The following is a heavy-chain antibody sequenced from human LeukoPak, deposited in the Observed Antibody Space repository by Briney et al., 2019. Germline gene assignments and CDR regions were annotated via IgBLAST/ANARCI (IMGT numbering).Heavy chain of an antibody. D-gene: IGHD2-2*01. CDR3: ARGGDCGTTSCYYFDF. CDR2: VSTTGYYI. CDR1: GFTFSGYS. Sequence: PGGTLSLSCAASGFTFSGYSMNWVRQAPGKGLEWVSSVSTTGYYIYYADSVKGRFSSSRDNAKNSLYLQMNSLRAEDTAVYYCARGGDCGTTSCYYFDFWGQGTRVTVSS. J-gene: IGHJ4*02. V-gene: IGHV3-21*01.